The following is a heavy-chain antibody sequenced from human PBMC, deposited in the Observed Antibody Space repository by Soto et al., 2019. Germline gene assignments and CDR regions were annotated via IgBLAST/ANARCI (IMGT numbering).Heavy chain of an antibody. CDR1: GGSISRYY. CDR3: ARDLWGYCGTDCYPLDV. J-gene: IGHJ6*02. D-gene: IGHD2-21*02. Sequence: QVQLQESGTGLVKPSETLSLTCTVSGGSISRYYWIWIRQPPGKGLEWIGYMYNTGSTVYNPSFKSRFPISVDTSKNQFSLKLNSVTAADTAVYYCARDLWGYCGTDCYPLDVWGQGTTVTVSS. V-gene: IGHV4-59*01. CDR2: MYNTGST.